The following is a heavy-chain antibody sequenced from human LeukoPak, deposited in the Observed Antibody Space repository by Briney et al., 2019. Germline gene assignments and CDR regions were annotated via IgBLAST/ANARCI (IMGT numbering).Heavy chain of an antibody. CDR1: GFTFSSYW. V-gene: IGHV3-7*01. J-gene: IGHJ4*02. D-gene: IGHD3-3*01. CDR3: ARGGILEWLSHYFDY. CDR2: IKQDGSEK. Sequence: PGGSLRLSCAASGFTFSSYWMSWVRQAPGKGLEWVANIKQDGSEKYYVDSGKGRFTISRDNAKNSLYLQMNSLRAEDTAVYYCARGGILEWLSHYFDYWGQGTLVTVSS.